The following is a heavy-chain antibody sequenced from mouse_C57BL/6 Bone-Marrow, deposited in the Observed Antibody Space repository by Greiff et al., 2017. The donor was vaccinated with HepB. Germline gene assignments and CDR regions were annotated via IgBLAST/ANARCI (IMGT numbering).Heavy chain of an antibody. Sequence: EVKVEESGGGLVKPGGSLKLSCAASGFTFSDYGMHWVRQAPEKGLEWVAYISSGSSTIYYADTVKGRFTISRDNAKNTLFLQMTSLRSEDTAMYYCAREAYWGQGTLVTVSA. CDR1: GFTFSDYG. J-gene: IGHJ3*01. CDR3: AREAY. CDR2: ISSGSSTI. V-gene: IGHV5-17*01.